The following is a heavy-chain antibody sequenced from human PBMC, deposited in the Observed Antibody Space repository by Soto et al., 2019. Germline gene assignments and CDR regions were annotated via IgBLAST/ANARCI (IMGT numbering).Heavy chain of an antibody. Sequence: QVHLVQSGAEVRKPGSSVKVSCKTCGGTFSTYTSYWVRQAPGQGLEWMGRIIPLFGTTKYAQNFQERVTITAEESTSTAYMELSSLRAEDTAVYYCARRLDDRADDDFDVWGEGTAVTVSA. V-gene: IGHV1-69*18. J-gene: IGHJ3*01. D-gene: IGHD6-25*01. CDR1: GGTFSTYT. CDR2: IIPLFGTT. CDR3: ARRLDDRADDDFDV.